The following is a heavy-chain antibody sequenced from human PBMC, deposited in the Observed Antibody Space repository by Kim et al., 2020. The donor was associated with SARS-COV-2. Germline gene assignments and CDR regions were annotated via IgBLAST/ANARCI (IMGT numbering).Heavy chain of an antibody. V-gene: IGHV4-31*03. D-gene: IGHD3-16*01. CDR2: IYYSGST. CDR1: GGSISSGGYY. CDR3: ARDYARGNWFDP. Sequence: SETLSLTCTVSGGSISSGGYYWSWIRQHPGKGLEWIGYIYYSGSTYYNPSLKSRVTISVDTSKNQFSLKLSSVTAADTAVYYCARDYARGNWFDPWGQGTLVTVSS. J-gene: IGHJ5*02.